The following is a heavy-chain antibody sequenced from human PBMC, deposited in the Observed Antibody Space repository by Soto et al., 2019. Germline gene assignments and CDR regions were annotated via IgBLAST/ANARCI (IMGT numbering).Heavy chain of an antibody. CDR3: AREPATAKPEGVDF. J-gene: IGHJ4*02. Sequence: QVQLVQSGAEVRKPGASVKVSCKASGYTFSDYYIHWVRQAPGQGLEWMGWINPNSGGTKYAPKFQGGVTMTRDTSITTACLELSRLRSGDKAVYYCAREPATAKPEGVDFWGQGTLVTVSS. D-gene: IGHD1-1*01. CDR2: INPNSGGT. V-gene: IGHV1-2*02. CDR1: GYTFSDYY.